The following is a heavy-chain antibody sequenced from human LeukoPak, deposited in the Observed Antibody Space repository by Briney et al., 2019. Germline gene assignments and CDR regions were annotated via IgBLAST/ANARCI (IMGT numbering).Heavy chain of an antibody. J-gene: IGHJ4*02. CDR3: ARAVGVQLWSNFFDY. CDR1: GYIFSNYG. Sequence: GASVKVSCKASGYIFSNYGISWVRQAPGQGLEWMGWISAYNGNTNYAQKLQGRVTMTTDTSTSTAYMELRSLRSDDTAVYYCARAVGVQLWSNFFDYWGQGTLVTVSS. V-gene: IGHV1-18*01. CDR2: ISAYNGNT. D-gene: IGHD5-18*01.